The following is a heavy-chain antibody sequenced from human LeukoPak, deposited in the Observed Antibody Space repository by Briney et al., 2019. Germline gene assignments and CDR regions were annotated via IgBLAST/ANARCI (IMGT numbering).Heavy chain of an antibody. CDR3: ARDDSSGYYDY. D-gene: IGHD3-22*01. CDR2: INSDGSST. Sequence: GGSLRLSCAASGFTFSSYWMHWVRQAPGKGLVWVSRINSDGSSTSYADSVKGRFTIPRDNAKNTVYLQMNSLRAEDTAVYYCARDDSSGYYDYWGQGTLVTVSS. J-gene: IGHJ4*02. V-gene: IGHV3-74*01. CDR1: GFTFSSYW.